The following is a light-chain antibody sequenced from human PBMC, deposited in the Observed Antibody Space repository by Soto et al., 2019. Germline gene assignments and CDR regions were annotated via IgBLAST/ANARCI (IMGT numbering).Light chain of an antibody. CDR2: SNN. CDR1: SSNIGSNT. V-gene: IGLV1-44*01. J-gene: IGLJ1*01. CDR3: AAWDDSLNGLH. Sequence: QSVLTQPPSASGTPGQRVTISCSGSSSNIGSNTVNWYQQLPGTAPKLLIYSNNQRPSGVPDRFSGSKSGTSASLAISGLQSEDEADYYCAAWDDSLNGLHFVTGTKLTVL.